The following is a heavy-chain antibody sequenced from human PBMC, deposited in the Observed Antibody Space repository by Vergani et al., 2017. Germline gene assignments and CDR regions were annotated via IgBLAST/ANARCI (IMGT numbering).Heavy chain of an antibody. CDR3: TRDLNYYDNSGYYS. CDR1: GFSFPGYA. Sequence: EVQLLESGGGLVQPGGSLRLSCEASGFSFPGYAMSWVRQAPGKGLEWVSSIGNSGSYIYYADSMKGRFTISRDNAKSSLYLQMNSLRAEDTAVYYCTRDLNYYDNSGYYSWGQGTLVTVSS. D-gene: IGHD3-22*01. CDR2: IGNSGSYI. V-gene: IGHV3-21*01. J-gene: IGHJ4*02.